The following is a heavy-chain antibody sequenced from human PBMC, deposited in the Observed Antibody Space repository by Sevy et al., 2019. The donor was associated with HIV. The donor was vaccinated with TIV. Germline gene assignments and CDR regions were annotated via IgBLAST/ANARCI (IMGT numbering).Heavy chain of an antibody. J-gene: IGHJ3*02. CDR1: GGSISSYY. D-gene: IGHD1-26*01. Sequence: SETLSLTCTVSGGSISSYYWSWIRQPPGKGLEWIEYIYYSGSTNYNPSLKSRVTISVDTSKNQFSLKLSSVTAADTAVYYCARDGGSRIVGAPDAFDIWGQGTMVTVSS. V-gene: IGHV4-59*01. CDR2: IYYSGST. CDR3: ARDGGSRIVGAPDAFDI.